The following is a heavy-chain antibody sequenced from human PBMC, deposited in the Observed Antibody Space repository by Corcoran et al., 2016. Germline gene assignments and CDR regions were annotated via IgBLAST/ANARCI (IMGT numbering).Heavy chain of an antibody. D-gene: IGHD6-19*01. Sequence: QVQLVESGGGVVQPGRSLRLSCAASGFTFSSYGMHWVRQAPGKGLEWVAVISYDGSNKYYADSVKGRFTISRDNSKNTLYLQMNSLRAEDTAVYYCAKDVAPYSSGWYYFDYWGQGTLVTVSS. J-gene: IGHJ4*02. CDR2: ISYDGSNK. CDR1: GFTFSSYG. V-gene: IGHV3-30*18. CDR3: AKDVAPYSSGWYYFDY.